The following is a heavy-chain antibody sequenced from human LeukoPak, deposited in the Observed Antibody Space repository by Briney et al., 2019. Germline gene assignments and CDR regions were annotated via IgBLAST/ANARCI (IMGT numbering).Heavy chain of an antibody. CDR2: ISAYNGNT. J-gene: IGHJ4*02. V-gene: IGHV1-18*01. CDR3: ARHRGIVVVVAATPLDY. D-gene: IGHD2-15*01. Sequence: GASVKVSCKVSGSTFTSHGISWVRQAPGQGLERMGWISAYNGNTNYAQKLQGRVTMTTDTSTSTAYMELRSLRSDDTAVYYCARHRGIVVVVAATPLDYWGQGTLLTVSS. CDR1: GSTFTSHG.